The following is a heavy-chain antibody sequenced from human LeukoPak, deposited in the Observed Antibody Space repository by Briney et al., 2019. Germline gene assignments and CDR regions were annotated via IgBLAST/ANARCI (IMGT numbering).Heavy chain of an antibody. CDR2: MNPNSGNT. CDR1: GGTFSSYA. J-gene: IGHJ6*02. CDR3: ARNLLGDYYYYGMDV. V-gene: IGHV1-8*02. Sequence: ASVKVSCKASGGTFSSYAISWVRQAPGQGLEWMGWMNPNSGNTGYAQKFQGRVTMTRNTSISTAYMELSSLRSEDTAVYYCARNLLGDYYYYGMDVWGQGTTVTVSS. D-gene: IGHD3-10*01.